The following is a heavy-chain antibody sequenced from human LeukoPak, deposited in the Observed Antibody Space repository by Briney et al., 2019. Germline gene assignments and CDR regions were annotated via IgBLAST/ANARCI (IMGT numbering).Heavy chain of an antibody. CDR1: GDSISSSSYY. CDR3: ARHFVFGYAECPSSDCPAFYFDS. CDR2: VYYSTNT. V-gene: IGHV4-39*01. Sequence: KPSETLSLTCTVSGDSISSSSYYWDWIRQPPGKGLEWIGNVYYSTNTYYNPPLKSRVTISVDTSKNQFSLKLSSVTAADTAVYYCARHFVFGYAECPSSDCPAFYFDSWDQGTLVTVSS. D-gene: IGHD2-2*01. J-gene: IGHJ4*02.